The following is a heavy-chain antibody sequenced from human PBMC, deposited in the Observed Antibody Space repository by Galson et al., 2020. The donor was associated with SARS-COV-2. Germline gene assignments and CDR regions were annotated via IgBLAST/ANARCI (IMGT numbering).Heavy chain of an antibody. Sequence: SGRTLVKPTQTLTLTCTFSGFSLSTSGMCVSWIRQPSGKALEWLARIDWDGDKHYSTSLKTRLTISKDTSKNQVVLIMTNMDPVDTATYYCARTWITRTTNRTFNSWGQGTLVTVSS. V-gene: IGHV2-70*11. J-gene: IGHJ4*02. CDR1: GFSLSTSGMC. D-gene: IGHD1-1*01. CDR3: ARTWITRTTNRTFNS. CDR2: IDWDGDK.